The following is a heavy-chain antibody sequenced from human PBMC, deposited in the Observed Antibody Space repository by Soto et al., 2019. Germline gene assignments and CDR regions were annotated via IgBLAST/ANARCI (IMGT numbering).Heavy chain of an antibody. D-gene: IGHD3-9*01. V-gene: IGHV1-18*01. CDR2: INAYNGKT. CDR1: GYTFTRYT. J-gene: IGHJ5*02. Sequence: QVQLVQSGAEVKKPGASVKVSCKASGYTFTRYTISWVRQAPGQGLEWMGWINAYNGKTNYAQRLQGRITMTTDTYTRTAYMELRSLRPDGTAVYYCARADMSLVRFDPWGQGPLVNVSS. CDR3: ARADMSLVRFDP.